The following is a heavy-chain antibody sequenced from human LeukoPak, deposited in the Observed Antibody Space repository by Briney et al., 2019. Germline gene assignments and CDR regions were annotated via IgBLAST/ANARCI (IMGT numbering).Heavy chain of an antibody. Sequence: ASVKVSCKASGFTFTSYDVNWVRQAAGQGLEWMGWMNPNNGNTGYAQKFQGRVTMTRDTTISTAYMELRSLRSEDTAVYYCVRDGEGVAISVNYWFDPWGQGTLVTVSS. D-gene: IGHD3-10*01. V-gene: IGHV1-8*01. CDR2: MNPNNGNT. J-gene: IGHJ5*02. CDR1: GFTFTSYD. CDR3: VRDGEGVAISVNYWFDP.